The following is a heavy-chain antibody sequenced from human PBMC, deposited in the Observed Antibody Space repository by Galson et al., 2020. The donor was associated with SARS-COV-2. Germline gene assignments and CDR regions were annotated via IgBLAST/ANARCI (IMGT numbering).Heavy chain of an antibody. V-gene: IGHV5-51*01. Sequence: GESLKISCKGSGYSFSNYWIGWVRQMPGKGLEWMGVIYPGDSYPIYSPSFQGQVTHSAEKSISTAFLQGSSLKAPDSAMYFCARHGASSGWYEGIDYWGQGTLVTVSS. CDR2: IYPGDSYP. J-gene: IGHJ4*02. CDR3: ARHGASSGWYEGIDY. D-gene: IGHD6-19*01. CDR1: GYSFSNYW.